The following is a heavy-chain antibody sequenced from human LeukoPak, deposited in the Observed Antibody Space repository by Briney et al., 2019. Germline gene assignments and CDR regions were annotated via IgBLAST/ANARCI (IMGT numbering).Heavy chain of an antibody. CDR1: GFTFSSYA. Sequence: PGGSLRLSCAASGFTFSSYAMSWVRQAPGKGLEWVGFIRSKAYGGTTEYAASVKGRFTISRDDSKSIAYLQMNSLKTEDTAVYYCTRVVQSQLVFDYWGQGTLVTVSS. D-gene: IGHD6-6*01. J-gene: IGHJ4*02. CDR3: TRVVQSQLVFDY. V-gene: IGHV3-49*04. CDR2: IRSKAYGGTT.